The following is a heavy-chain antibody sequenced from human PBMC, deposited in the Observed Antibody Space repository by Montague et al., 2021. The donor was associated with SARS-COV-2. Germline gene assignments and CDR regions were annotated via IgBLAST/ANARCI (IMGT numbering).Heavy chain of an antibody. CDR3: ARETPGAHPDVWSFDP. D-gene: IGHD2-21*01. Sequence: TLSLTCTVSGGSVSSGGYYWSWLRQHPGKGLEWIGYIYYSGSTYYNPSLKSRVTISVDASKNQFSLKLISVTAADTAVYYCARETPGAHPDVWSFDPWGQGTLVTVSS. CDR1: GGSVSSGGYY. J-gene: IGHJ5*02. V-gene: IGHV4-31*03. CDR2: IYYSGST.